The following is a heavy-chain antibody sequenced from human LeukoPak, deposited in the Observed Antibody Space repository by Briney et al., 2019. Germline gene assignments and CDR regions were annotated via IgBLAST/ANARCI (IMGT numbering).Heavy chain of an antibody. CDR1: GVSISTYY. D-gene: IGHD2-21*01. CDR3: ARVFDKDV. J-gene: IGHJ6*03. V-gene: IGHV4-4*07. Sequence: PSETLSLTCTVSGVSISTYYWSWLRQPAGKGLEWIGRIITSGITHYNPSLKSRVTMSIDTSKNQFSLRLSSVTAADTAVYYCARVFDKDVWGKGTTVTVSS. CDR2: IITSGIT.